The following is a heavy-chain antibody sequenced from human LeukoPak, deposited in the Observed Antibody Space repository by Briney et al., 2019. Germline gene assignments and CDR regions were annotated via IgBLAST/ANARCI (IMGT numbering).Heavy chain of an antibody. CDR2: IYYSGNT. CDR1: GGSISTYY. J-gene: IGHJ5*02. D-gene: IGHD5-18*01. V-gene: IGHV4-59*08. Sequence: SETPSLTRNVSGGSISTYYWSWIWHPPGKGLEWSGYIYYSGNTNYNPSLPSRAAISVETSKNQFSLKLSSVTAADTAVYYCARARGYSYGCWFDPWGQGTLVTVSS. CDR3: ARARGYSYGCWFDP.